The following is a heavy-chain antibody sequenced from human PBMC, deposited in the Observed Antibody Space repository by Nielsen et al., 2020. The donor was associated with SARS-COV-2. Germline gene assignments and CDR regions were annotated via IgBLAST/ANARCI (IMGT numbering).Heavy chain of an antibody. D-gene: IGHD3-3*01. Sequence: ASVKVSCKASGYTFTSYDINWVRQAPGQGLEWMGWISAYNGNTNYAQKLQGRVTMTTDTSTSTAYMELRSLRSDDTAVYYCARTLNYDFWSAKLGDYGMDVWGQGTTVTVSS. CDR1: GYTFTSYD. J-gene: IGHJ6*02. CDR2: ISAYNGNT. V-gene: IGHV1-18*01. CDR3: ARTLNYDFWSAKLGDYGMDV.